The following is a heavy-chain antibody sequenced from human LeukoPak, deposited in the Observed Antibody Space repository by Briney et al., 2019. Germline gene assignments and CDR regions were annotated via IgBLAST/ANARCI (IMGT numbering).Heavy chain of an antibody. CDR1: GCTFTGYY. J-gene: IGHJ5*02. Sequence: VASVNVSCKASGCTFTGYYMHWVRQAPGQGLEWMGRIHPNSGGTNYAQKFQGRVTMTRDTSISTAYMELSRLVSDDPAAYYCSRDRITMVRGVISGFDPWGQGTQVTDSS. CDR3: SRDRITMVRGVISGFDP. CDR2: IHPNSGGT. V-gene: IGHV1-2*06. D-gene: IGHD3-10*01.